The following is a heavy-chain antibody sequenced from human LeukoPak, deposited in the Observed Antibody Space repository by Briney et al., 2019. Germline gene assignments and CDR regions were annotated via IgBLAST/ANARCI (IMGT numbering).Heavy chain of an antibody. D-gene: IGHD3-10*01. J-gene: IGHJ6*02. V-gene: IGHV3-21*01. CDR2: ISSSSSYM. CDR1: GFTFSSYL. Sequence: GGSLRLSCAASGFTFSSYLMSWVRQAPGKGLEWVSSISSSSSYMYYADSVKGRFTISRDNAKNSLYLQMNSLRAEDTAVYYCAGGVPYYGSGSYLLYYYYGMDVWGQGTTVTVSS. CDR3: AGGVPYYGSGSYLLYYYYGMDV.